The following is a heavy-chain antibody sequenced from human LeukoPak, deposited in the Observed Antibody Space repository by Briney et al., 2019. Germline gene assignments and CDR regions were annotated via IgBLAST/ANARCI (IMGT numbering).Heavy chain of an antibody. Sequence: SETLSLTCAVYGGSFSGYYWSWIRQPPGKGLEWIGEINHSGSTNYNPSLKSRVTISVDTSKNQFSLKLSSVTAADTAVYYCASSIAALAPFHYWGQGTLVTVSS. CDR2: INHSGST. V-gene: IGHV4-34*01. CDR3: ASSIAALAPFHY. CDR1: GGSFSGYY. D-gene: IGHD6-13*01. J-gene: IGHJ4*02.